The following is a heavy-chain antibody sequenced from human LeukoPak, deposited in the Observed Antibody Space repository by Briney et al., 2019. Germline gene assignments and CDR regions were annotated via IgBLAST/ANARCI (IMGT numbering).Heavy chain of an antibody. J-gene: IGHJ5*02. CDR3: TRDSGTYNWFDP. D-gene: IGHD1-26*01. V-gene: IGHV3-30*03. CDR1: GFTFGSYG. Sequence: GGSLRLSCAASGFTFGSYGMHWVRQAPGKGLEWLAFISYDGRNKYYADSVKGRFTLSREKSKNTLYLQMKSLKTEDTALYYCTRDSGTYNWFDPWGQGTLVTVSS. CDR2: ISYDGRNK.